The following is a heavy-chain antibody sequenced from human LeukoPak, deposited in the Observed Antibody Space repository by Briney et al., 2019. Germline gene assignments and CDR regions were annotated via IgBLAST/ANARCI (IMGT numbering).Heavy chain of an antibody. Sequence: PGGSLRLSCAASGFTFSNHGMNWVRQAPGKGLEWVSGISPGGDITYYADSVQGWFTISRDNSKNTVYLQMNSLRAEDTAVYYCAKDLAVAGTSYFDYWGQGTLVTVSS. CDR1: GFTFSNHG. V-gene: IGHV3-23*01. J-gene: IGHJ4*02. CDR3: AKDLAVAGTSYFDY. CDR2: ISPGGDIT. D-gene: IGHD6-19*01.